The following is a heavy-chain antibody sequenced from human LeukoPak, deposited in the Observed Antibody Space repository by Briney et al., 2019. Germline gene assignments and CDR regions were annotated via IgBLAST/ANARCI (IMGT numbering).Heavy chain of an antibody. CDR2: ISGSGGST. V-gene: IGHV3-23*01. Sequence: GGSLRLSCAASGFTFGTYAMNWVRQAPGKGLEWVSGISGSGGSTYYADSVKGRFTISRDNSKNTLYLQMSSLRAEDTAVYYCAKSSNMDVWGQGTTVTVSS. CDR3: AKSSNMDV. CDR1: GFTFGTYA. J-gene: IGHJ6*02.